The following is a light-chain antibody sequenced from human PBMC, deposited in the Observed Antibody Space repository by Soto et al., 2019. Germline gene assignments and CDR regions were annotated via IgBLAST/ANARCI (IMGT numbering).Light chain of an antibody. J-gene: IGLJ2*01. V-gene: IGLV2-14*01. Sequence: ALTQPASVSGSPGQSITISCTGTSSDVGAYNSVSWYQQHPGKAPKLMIYEVSNRPSGVSNRFSGSKSGNTASLTISGLQAEDEADYYCSSYTSSSTLVVFGGGTKLTVL. CDR2: EVS. CDR1: SSDVGAYNS. CDR3: SSYTSSSTLVV.